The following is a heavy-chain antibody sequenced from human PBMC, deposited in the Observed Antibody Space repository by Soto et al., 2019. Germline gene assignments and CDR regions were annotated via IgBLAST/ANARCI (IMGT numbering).Heavy chain of an antibody. CDR1: GFTFSSYW. V-gene: IGHV3-7*02. CDR2: IKQDGSEK. Sequence: PGGSLRLSCAASGFTFSSYWMSWVRQAPGKRLEWVANIKQDGSEKYYVDSVKGRFTISRDNAKNSLYLQMNSLRAEDTAVYYCARVAYNWNDTRHYYYYLAVWGKGTTVTVSS. D-gene: IGHD1-1*01. J-gene: IGHJ6*03. CDR3: ARVAYNWNDTRHYYYYLAV.